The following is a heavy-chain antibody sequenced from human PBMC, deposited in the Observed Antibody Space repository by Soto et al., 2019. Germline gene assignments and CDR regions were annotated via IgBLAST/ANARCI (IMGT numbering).Heavy chain of an antibody. CDR2: VWSNGINK. CDR1: GFSFTNYG. V-gene: IGHV3-33*01. J-gene: IGHJ3*01. Sequence: QVQLMDSGGGVVQPGRSLRLSCATSGFSFTNYGMHWVRQAPGKGPEWVAVVWSNGINKYYADSVRGRFTISRDNSRNSLSLLMNSLRVEDTALYYCVRERGPFDAFDFWGQGTMVTVSS. CDR3: VRERGPFDAFDF.